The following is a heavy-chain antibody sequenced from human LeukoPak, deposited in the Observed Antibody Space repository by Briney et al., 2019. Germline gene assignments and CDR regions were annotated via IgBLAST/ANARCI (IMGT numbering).Heavy chain of an antibody. D-gene: IGHD2-15*01. CDR2: IYTSGST. V-gene: IGHV4-4*07. J-gene: IGHJ4*02. Sequence: PSETLSLTCTVSGGSISSYYWSWIRQPAGKGLEWIGRIYTSGSTNYNPSLKSRVTMSVDTSKNQFSLKLSSVTAADTAVYYCARGWVGLRYCSGGSCYSPKPIYFDYWGQGTLVTVSS. CDR1: GGSISSYY. CDR3: ARGWVGLRYCSGGSCYSPKPIYFDY.